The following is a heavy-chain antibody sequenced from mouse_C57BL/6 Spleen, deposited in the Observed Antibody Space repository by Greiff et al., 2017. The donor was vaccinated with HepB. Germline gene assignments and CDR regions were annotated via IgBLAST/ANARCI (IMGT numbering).Heavy chain of an antibody. V-gene: IGHV1-15*01. J-gene: IGHJ3*01. D-gene: IGHD2-3*01. CDR3: TPISRWLLHEGFAY. Sequence: QVQLQQSGAELVRPGASVTLSCKASGYTFTDYEMHWVKQTPVHGLEWIGAIDPETGGTAYNQKFKGKAILTADKSSSTAYMELRSLTSEDSAVYYCTPISRWLLHEGFAYWGQGTLVTVSA. CDR2: IDPETGGT. CDR1: GYTFTDYE.